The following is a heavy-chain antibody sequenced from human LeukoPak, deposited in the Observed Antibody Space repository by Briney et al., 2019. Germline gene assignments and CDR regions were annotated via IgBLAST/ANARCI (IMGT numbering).Heavy chain of an antibody. J-gene: IGHJ4*02. CDR1: GFTFSSYA. CDR2: TSGRDGNT. V-gene: IGHV3-23*01. CDR3: TRDRIVMSGFFDY. D-gene: IGHD6-19*01. Sequence: PGGSLRLSCAASGFTFSSYAMSWVRQAPGKGLEWVSATSGRDGNTYYADSVKGRFTISRDNSKNTLYLQMISLRAEDTAIYFCTRDRIVMSGFFDYWGQGTLVTVSS.